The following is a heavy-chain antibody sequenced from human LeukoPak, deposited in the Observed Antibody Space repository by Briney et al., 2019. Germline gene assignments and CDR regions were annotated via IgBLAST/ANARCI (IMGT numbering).Heavy chain of an antibody. CDR2: INPSGGST. J-gene: IGHJ4*02. D-gene: IGHD6-19*01. V-gene: IGHV1-46*01. Sequence: GASVKVSCKESGYSFTGYYMHWVRQAPGQGLEWMGIINPSGGSTSYAQKFQGRVTMTRDTSTSTVYMELSSLRSEDTAVYYCARDPYSNGWYDYFDYWGQGTLVTVSS. CDR1: GYSFTGYY. CDR3: ARDPYSNGWYDYFDY.